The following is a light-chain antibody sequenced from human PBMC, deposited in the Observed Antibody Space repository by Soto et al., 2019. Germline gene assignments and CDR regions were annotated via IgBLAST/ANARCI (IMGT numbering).Light chain of an antibody. CDR2: GAS. Sequence: DIQMTQSPSTLPASVGDRVTITCRASQTINNYLNWYQQKPGKAPKCLIYGASSLQSGVSSRFSGRGSGTDYTLTISSLQPEDFATYYCQQSYDSPPTFGGGTKVDIK. V-gene: IGKV1-39*01. J-gene: IGKJ4*01. CDR3: QQSYDSPPT. CDR1: QTINNY.